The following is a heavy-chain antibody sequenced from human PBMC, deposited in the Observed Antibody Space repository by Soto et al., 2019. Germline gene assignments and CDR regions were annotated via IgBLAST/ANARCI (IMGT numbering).Heavy chain of an antibody. CDR1: GGSISSGGYY. J-gene: IGHJ4*02. CDR2: IYYSGST. Sequence: LSLTCTVSGGSISSGGYYWSWIRQHPGKGLEWIGYIYYSGSTYYNPSLKSRVTISVDTSKNQFSLKLSSVTAADTAVYYCARAHKLTMVRGVPFDYWGQGTLVTVSS. V-gene: IGHV4-31*02. CDR3: ARAHKLTMVRGVPFDY. D-gene: IGHD3-10*01.